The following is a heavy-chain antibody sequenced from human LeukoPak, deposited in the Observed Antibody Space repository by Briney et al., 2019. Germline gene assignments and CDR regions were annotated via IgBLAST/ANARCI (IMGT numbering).Heavy chain of an antibody. CDR3: ARLLATWDYYYMDV. J-gene: IGHJ6*03. CDR2: IGGSGSCI. D-gene: IGHD3-3*02. V-gene: IGHV3-48*02. Sequence: GGSLRLSCAGSGFTFSTYSIKWVRQAPGKGLEWVSHIGGSGSCIYYADSVKGRFTISRDNGKNSVYLQMNSLRDEDTGVYFCARLLATWDYYYMDVWGKGTTVTVSS. CDR1: GFTFSTYS.